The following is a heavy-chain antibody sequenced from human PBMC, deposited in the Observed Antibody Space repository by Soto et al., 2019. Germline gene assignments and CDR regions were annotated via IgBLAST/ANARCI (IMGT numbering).Heavy chain of an antibody. CDR2: ISSSGSTI. CDR1: GFTFSRYE. CDR3: ARDTWKAMDV. V-gene: IGHV3-48*03. Sequence: LRVSLAASGFTFSRYEMNGVRQAPGKGLEWVSYISSSGSTIYYADSVKGRLTISRDNAKNSLYLQMNSLRAEDTAVYYSARDTWKAMDVRCAGPTV. J-gene: IGHJ6*02. D-gene: IGHD1-1*01.